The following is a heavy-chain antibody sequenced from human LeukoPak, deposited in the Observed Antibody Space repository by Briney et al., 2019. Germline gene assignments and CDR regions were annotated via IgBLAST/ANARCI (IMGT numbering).Heavy chain of an antibody. CDR2: IYTSGST. D-gene: IGHD2-2*01. V-gene: IGHV4-4*07. CDR1: GGSISSYY. J-gene: IGHJ5*02. Sequence: SETLSLTCTVSGGSISSYYWSWIRQPAGKGLEWIGRIYTSGSTNYNPSLKSRVTMSVDTSKNQFSLKLSSVTAADTAVYYCARGIVVVPAAMSWFDPWGQGTLVTVSS. CDR3: ARGIVVVPAAMSWFDP.